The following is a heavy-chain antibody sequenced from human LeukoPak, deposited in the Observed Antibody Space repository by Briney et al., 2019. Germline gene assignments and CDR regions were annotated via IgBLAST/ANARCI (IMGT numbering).Heavy chain of an antibody. Sequence: PGGSLRLSCAASGFTFSSYAMSWVRQAPGKGLECVSPISGSGGSTYYADSVKGRFTISRDNSKNTLYLQMNSLRAEDTAVYYCARLEGNYGSGSYYNAPFDYWGQGTLVTVSS. CDR2: ISGSGGST. CDR3: ARLEGNYGSGSYYNAPFDY. V-gene: IGHV3-23*01. J-gene: IGHJ4*02. D-gene: IGHD3-10*01. CDR1: GFTFSSYA.